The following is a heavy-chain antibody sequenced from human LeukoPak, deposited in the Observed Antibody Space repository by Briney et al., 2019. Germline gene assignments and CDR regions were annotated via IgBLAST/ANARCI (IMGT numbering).Heavy chain of an antibody. CDR3: TNHYWVFGF. V-gene: IGHV3-23*01. Sequence: AGGSLRLSRAASGFTFNTYGMSWVRHSPGKGLEWVSAISGSATGYMTNYADSVKGRFTISRDNDKNTLYLQMSSLRVEDTAVYYCTNHYWVFGFWGQGTLVTVSS. CDR2: ISGSATGYMT. D-gene: IGHD3-9*01. J-gene: IGHJ4*02. CDR1: GFTFNTYG.